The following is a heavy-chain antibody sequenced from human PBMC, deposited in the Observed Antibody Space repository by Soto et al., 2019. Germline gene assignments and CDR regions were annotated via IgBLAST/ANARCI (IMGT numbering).Heavy chain of an antibody. CDR3: AKVLWFGESTYYFDY. CDR2: ISGSGGST. V-gene: IGHV3-23*01. J-gene: IGHJ4*02. Sequence: GGSLRLSCAASGFTFSSYAMSWVRQAPGKGLEWVSAISGSGGSTYYADSVKGRFTISRDNSKNTLYLQMNSLRAEDTAVYYCAKVLWFGESTYYFDYWGQGTLVTVSS. CDR1: GFTFSSYA. D-gene: IGHD3-10*01.